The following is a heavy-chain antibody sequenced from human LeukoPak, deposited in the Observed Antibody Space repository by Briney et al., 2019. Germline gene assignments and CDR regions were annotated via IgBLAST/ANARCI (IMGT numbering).Heavy chain of an antibody. J-gene: IGHJ6*03. Sequence: SGGSLRLSCAASGFTFSNYIINWVRQAPGKGLEWVSVIYSGGSTYYADSVKGRFTISRDNSKNTLFLHMNSLRAEDTAVYYCAGPDPSAPHYYYYYMDLWGKGTTVTVSS. CDR2: IYSGGST. CDR3: AGPDPSAPHYYYYYMDL. CDR1: GFTFSNYI. V-gene: IGHV3-66*02.